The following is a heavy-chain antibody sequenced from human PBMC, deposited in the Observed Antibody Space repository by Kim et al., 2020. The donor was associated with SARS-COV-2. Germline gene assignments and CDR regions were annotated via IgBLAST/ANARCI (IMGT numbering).Heavy chain of an antibody. CDR1: GFTFSSYS. V-gene: IGHV3-21*01. CDR2: ISSSSSYI. J-gene: IGHJ4*02. D-gene: IGHD3-10*01. CDR3: ARALLGWFGELDY. Sequence: GGSLRLSCAASGFTFSSYSMNWVRQAPGKGLEWVSSISSSSSYIYYADSVKGRFTISRDNAKNSLYLQMNSLRAEDTAVYYCARALLGWFGELDYWGQGTLVTVSS.